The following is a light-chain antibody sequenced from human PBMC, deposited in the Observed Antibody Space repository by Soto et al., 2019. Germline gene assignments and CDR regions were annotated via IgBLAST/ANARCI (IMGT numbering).Light chain of an antibody. CDR3: QTWGTGNVV. Sequence: QLVLTQSPSASASLGATVKLTCTLSSGHSSYAIAWHQQQPEKGPRYLMKLNSDGSHSKGDGIPDRFSGSSSGAERYLTISCLQSEDEADYYCQTWGTGNVVVGGGTKLTVL. J-gene: IGLJ2*01. CDR1: SGHSSYA. V-gene: IGLV4-69*01. CDR2: LNSDGSH.